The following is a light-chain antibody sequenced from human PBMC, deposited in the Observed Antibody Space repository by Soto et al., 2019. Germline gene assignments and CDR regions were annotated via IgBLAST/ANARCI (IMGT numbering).Light chain of an antibody. CDR2: EVS. V-gene: IGLV2-14*01. J-gene: IGLJ2*01. Sequence: QSALTQPASVSGSPGQSITISCTGTSSDVGGYNYVSWYQQHPGKAPQLMIYEVSNRPSGVSNRFSGSKSGNTASLTISGLQAEDEAEYYCSSYTSSSTLVFGGGTKLTVL. CDR3: SSYTSSSTLV. CDR1: SSDVGGYNY.